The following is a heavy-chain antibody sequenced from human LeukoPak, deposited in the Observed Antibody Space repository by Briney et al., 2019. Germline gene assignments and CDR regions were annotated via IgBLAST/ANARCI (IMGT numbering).Heavy chain of an antibody. D-gene: IGHD3-16*02. V-gene: IGHV3-48*04. CDR3: ARGNFAFGGVIVHFDY. CDR1: GFTFSSYS. CDR2: ISSSSSTI. J-gene: IGHJ4*02. Sequence: GGSLRLSCAASGFTFSSYSMNWVRQAPGKGLEWVSYISSSSSTIYYADSVKGRFTISRDNAKNSLYLQMNSLRAEDTAVYYCARGNFAFGGVIVHFDYWGQGTLVTVSS.